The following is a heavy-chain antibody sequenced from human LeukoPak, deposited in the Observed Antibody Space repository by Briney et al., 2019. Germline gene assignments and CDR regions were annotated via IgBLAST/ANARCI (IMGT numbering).Heavy chain of an antibody. D-gene: IGHD3-22*01. CDR3: AAGYSSYYFDY. V-gene: IGHV4-4*09. Sequence: SETLSLTCAVYVGTFSGHYWSWIRQPPGKGLEWIGYIYTSGSTNYNPSLKSRVTISVDTSKNQFSLKLSSVTAADTAVYYCAAGYSSYYFDYWGQGTLVTVSS. CDR1: VGTFSGHY. J-gene: IGHJ4*02. CDR2: IYTSGST.